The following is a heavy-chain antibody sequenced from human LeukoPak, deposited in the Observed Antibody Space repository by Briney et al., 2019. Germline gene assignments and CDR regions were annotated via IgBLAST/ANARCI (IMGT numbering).Heavy chain of an antibody. Sequence: SETLSLTCAVYDGSFSGYSWSWIRQPPGKGLEWIGEINHIRSTNYKPSLKSRVTISVDTSKNQFSLKLSSVTAADTAVYYCARDRFYGGAVAPIDYWGQGTLVTVSS. CDR2: INHIRST. V-gene: IGHV4-34*01. D-gene: IGHD4/OR15-4a*01. CDR3: ARDRFYGGAVAPIDY. J-gene: IGHJ4*02. CDR1: DGSFSGYS.